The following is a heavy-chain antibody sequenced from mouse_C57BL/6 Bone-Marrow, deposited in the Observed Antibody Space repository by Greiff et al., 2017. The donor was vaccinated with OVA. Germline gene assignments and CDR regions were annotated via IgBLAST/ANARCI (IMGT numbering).Heavy chain of an antibody. D-gene: IGHD2-5*01. CDR1: GFTFSSYA. Sequence: DVQLVASWGGLVKPGGSLKLSCAASGFTFSSYAMSWVRQTPEKRLEWVATISDGGSYTYYPDNVKGRFTISRDNAKNNLYLQMSHLKSEDTAMYYCARGSNYAAWFAYWGQGTLVTVSA. J-gene: IGHJ3*01. CDR3: ARGSNYAAWFAY. V-gene: IGHV5-4*01. CDR2: ISDGGSYT.